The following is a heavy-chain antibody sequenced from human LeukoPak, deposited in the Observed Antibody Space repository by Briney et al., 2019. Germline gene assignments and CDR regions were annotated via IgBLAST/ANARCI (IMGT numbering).Heavy chain of an antibody. CDR1: GFTVSSNY. J-gene: IGHJ4*02. V-gene: IGHV3-66*02. CDR3: ARGGYCSGGSCYLSRDDYFDY. D-gene: IGHD2-15*01. Sequence: GGSLRLSCAASGFTVSSNYMSWVRQAPGKGLEWVSVIYSGGSTYYADSVKGRFTISRDNSKNTLYLQMNSLRAEDTAVYYCARGGYCSGGSCYLSRDDYFDYWGQGTLVTVSS. CDR2: IYSGGST.